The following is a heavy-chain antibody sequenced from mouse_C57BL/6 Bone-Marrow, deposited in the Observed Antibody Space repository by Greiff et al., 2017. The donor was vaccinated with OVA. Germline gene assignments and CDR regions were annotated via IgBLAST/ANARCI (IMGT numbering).Heavy chain of an antibody. CDR3: ARRSNYVFDY. J-gene: IGHJ2*01. V-gene: IGHV14-2*01. CDR1: CFPIKDYS. D-gene: IGHD2-5*01. Sequence: EVNLLASVAALVHPGASVTLSFTASCFPIKDYSLPWVKQRTEQGLAWIGRIDPEDGETKYAPKFQGKATITADTSSNTAYLQLSSLTSEDTAVYYCARRSNYVFDYWGQGTTLTVSS. CDR2: IDPEDGET.